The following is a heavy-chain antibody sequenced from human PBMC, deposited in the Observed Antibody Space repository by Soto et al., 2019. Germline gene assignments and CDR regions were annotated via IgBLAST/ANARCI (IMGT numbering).Heavy chain of an antibody. D-gene: IGHD6-13*01. J-gene: IGHJ4*02. CDR1: GGSISSYY. CDR2: IYFSGGT. CDR3: ARESRSWYGSIWDY. Sequence: SETLSLTCTASGGSISSYYWSWIRQPPGKGLEWIGYIYFSGGTNYNPSLKSRVTISVDTSKNQFSLKLGSVTAADTAVYYCARESRSWYGSIWDYWGQGTLVTVSS. V-gene: IGHV4-59*12.